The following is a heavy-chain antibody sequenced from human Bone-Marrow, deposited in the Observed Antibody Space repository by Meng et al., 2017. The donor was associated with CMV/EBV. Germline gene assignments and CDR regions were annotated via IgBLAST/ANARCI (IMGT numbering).Heavy chain of an antibody. J-gene: IGHJ4*02. Sequence: ASVKVSCKASGYTFTGYYMHWVRQAPGQGLEWMGWINPNSGGTNYAQKFQGRVTMTRDTSISTAYMELSRLRSDDTAVYYCARGHVSGGSGYAPSEVGDYWGQGTLVTVSS. CDR1: GYTFTGYY. CDR3: ARGHVSGGSGYAPSEVGDY. V-gene: IGHV1-2*02. CDR2: INPNSGGT. D-gene: IGHD5-12*01.